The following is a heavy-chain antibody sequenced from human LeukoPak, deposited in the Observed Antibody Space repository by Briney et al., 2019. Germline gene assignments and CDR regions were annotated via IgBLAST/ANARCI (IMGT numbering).Heavy chain of an antibody. Sequence: GGSLRLSCAASGYTFSSYGMHWVRQASGKGREWVAVIWYDGSNKYYADSVKGRFTISRDNSKNTLYLQMNSLRAEDTAVYYCAKDRLATWYFDYWGQGTLVTVSS. V-gene: IGHV3-33*06. CDR3: AKDRLATWYFDY. CDR1: GYTFSSYG. D-gene: IGHD5-12*01. J-gene: IGHJ4*02. CDR2: IWYDGSNK.